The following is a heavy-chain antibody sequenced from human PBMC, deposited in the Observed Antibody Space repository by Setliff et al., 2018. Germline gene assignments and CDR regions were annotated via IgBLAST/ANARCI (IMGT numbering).Heavy chain of an antibody. J-gene: IGHJ4*02. CDR3: ARTDGTNLGYFDN. D-gene: IGHD2-8*01. Sequence: GGSLRLSCSASGFIFNNFWMSWVRQAPGKGLEWVANINQRESAKLYVDSVKGRLTISRDNAENSLYLQMTSLRAEDTAVYYCARTDGTNLGYFDNWGQGTLVTVSS. V-gene: IGHV3-7*03. CDR1: GFIFNNFW. CDR2: INQRESAK.